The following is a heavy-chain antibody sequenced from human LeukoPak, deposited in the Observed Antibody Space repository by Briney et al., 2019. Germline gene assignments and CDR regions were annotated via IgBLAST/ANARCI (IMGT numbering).Heavy chain of an antibody. V-gene: IGHV1-69*06. J-gene: IGHJ5*02. CDR1: GGTFSSYA. CDR3: ARDRGVYYDSSGSNWFDP. Sequence: SVKVXXKASGGTFSSYAISWVRQAPGQGLEWMGGIIPIFGTANYAQKFQGRVTITADKSTSTAYMELSSLRSEDTAVYYCARDRGVYYDSSGSNWFDPWGQGTLVTVSS. CDR2: IIPIFGTA. D-gene: IGHD3-22*01.